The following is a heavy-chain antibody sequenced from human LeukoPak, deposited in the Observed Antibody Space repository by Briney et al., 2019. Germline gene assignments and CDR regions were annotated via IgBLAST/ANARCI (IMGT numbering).Heavy chain of an antibody. CDR1: GCTFTSYD. V-gene: IGHV1-8*03. J-gene: IGHJ4*02. CDR2: MNPNSGNT. CDR3: ASAGVATDPQFDY. D-gene: IGHD1-26*01. Sequence: ASVKVSCKASGCTFTSYDINWVRQATGQGLEWMGWMNPNSGNTGYAQKFQGRVTITRNTSISTAYMELSSLRSEDTAGYYCASAGVATDPQFDYWGQGTLVTVSS.